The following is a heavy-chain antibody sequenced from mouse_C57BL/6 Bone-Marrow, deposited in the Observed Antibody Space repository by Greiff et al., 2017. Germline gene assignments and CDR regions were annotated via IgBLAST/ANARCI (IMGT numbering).Heavy chain of an antibody. CDR3: ARDYDVGYAMDY. CDR2: ISSGSSTI. Sequence: DVKLVESGGGLVKPGGSLKLSCAASGFTFSDYGMHWVRQAPGKGLEWVAYISSGSSTIYYADTVKGRFTISRDNAKNTLFLQMTSLRSDDTAMYYCARDYDVGYAMDYWGQGTSVTVSS. CDR1: GFTFSDYG. V-gene: IGHV5-17*01. D-gene: IGHD2-4*01. J-gene: IGHJ4*01.